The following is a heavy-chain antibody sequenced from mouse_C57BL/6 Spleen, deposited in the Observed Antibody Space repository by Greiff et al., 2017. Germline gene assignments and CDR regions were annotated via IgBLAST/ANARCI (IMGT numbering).Heavy chain of an antibody. J-gene: IGHJ2*01. V-gene: IGHV1-74*01. CDR2: IHPSVSDT. CDR1: GYTFTSYW. Sequence: VQLQQPGAELVKPGASVKVSCKASGYTFTSYWMHWVKQRPGQGLEWIGRIHPSVSDTNYNQKFKGKATLTVDKSSSTAYMQLSSLTSEDSAVYYCAIEGLTGNFDYWGQGTTLTVSS. CDR3: AIEGLTGNFDY.